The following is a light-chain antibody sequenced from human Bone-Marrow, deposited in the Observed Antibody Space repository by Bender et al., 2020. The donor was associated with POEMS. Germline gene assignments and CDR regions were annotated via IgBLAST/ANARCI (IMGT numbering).Light chain of an antibody. CDR2: YDI. V-gene: IGLV3-21*04. Sequence: SYVLTQSPSVSVVPGQTAKITCVGDNIESKSVHWYQQKPGQAPVLVIYYDIDRPSGIPERFSGSNSGNTATLTISRVEAGDEADYYCHVWDRTSDRPVFGAGTKVTV. CDR1: NIESKS. J-gene: IGLJ1*01. CDR3: HVWDRTSDRPV.